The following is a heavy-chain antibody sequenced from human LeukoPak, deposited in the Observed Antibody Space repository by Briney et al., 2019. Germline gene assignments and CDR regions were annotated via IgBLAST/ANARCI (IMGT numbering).Heavy chain of an antibody. V-gene: IGHV3-23*01. D-gene: IGHD3-10*01. CDR3: SKDRGGTLGDYFDY. CDR1: GFTFSSYA. J-gene: IGHJ4*02. Sequence: GGSLRLSCAASGFTFSSYAMSWVRQSPGKGLEWVSAIGGSRGTTYYADSVKGRFTISRDNSKNTLYLQMNSLRAEDTALYYCSKDRGGTLGDYFDYWGQGTLVTVSS. CDR2: IGGSRGTT.